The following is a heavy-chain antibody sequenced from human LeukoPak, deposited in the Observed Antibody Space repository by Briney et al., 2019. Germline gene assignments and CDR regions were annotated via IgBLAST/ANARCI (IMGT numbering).Heavy chain of an antibody. D-gene: IGHD3-22*01. Sequence: SQTLSLTCSVSGGSISSGFYYWSWIRQPAGKGLEWIGRIYASGNTNYNTSLKSRVTISVDTSNKQFSLKLSSVTAAHTAVYYCARDSAIYDSSGYYYSDAFDIWSQGIMVTVSS. J-gene: IGHJ3*02. V-gene: IGHV4-61*02. CDR1: GGSISSGFYY. CDR3: ARDSAIYDSSGYYYSDAFDI. CDR2: IYASGNT.